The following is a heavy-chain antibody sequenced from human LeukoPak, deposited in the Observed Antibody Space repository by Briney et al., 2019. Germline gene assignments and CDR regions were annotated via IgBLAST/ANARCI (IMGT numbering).Heavy chain of an antibody. J-gene: IGHJ4*02. Sequence: GGSLRLSCAASGFIFNHYNMNWVRQAPGKGLEWVSFISNDSTVIYYTQSVKGRFTISRDNAVNSLFLQLNNLRAEDTAVYYCAREGFSTVTSDYWGQGTLVTVSS. CDR3: AREGFSTVTSDY. D-gene: IGHD4-17*01. CDR2: ISNDSTVI. CDR1: GFIFNHYN. V-gene: IGHV3-48*04.